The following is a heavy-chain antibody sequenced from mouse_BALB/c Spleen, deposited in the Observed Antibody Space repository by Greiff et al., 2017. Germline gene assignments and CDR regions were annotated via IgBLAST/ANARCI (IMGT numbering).Heavy chain of an antibody. D-gene: IGHD1-1*01. Sequence: VQLQQSGAELVRPGVSVKISCKGSGYTFTDYAMHWVKQSHAKSLEWIGVISTYYGDASYNQKFKGKATMTVDKSSSTAYMELARLTSEDSAIYYCARSVEYYFDYWGQGTTLTVSS. V-gene: IGHV1S137*01. CDR3: ARSVEYYFDY. J-gene: IGHJ2*01. CDR1: GYTFTDYA. CDR2: ISTYYGDA.